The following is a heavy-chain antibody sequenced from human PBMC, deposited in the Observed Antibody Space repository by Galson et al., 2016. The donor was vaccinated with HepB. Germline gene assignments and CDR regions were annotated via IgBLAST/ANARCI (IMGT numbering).Heavy chain of an antibody. CDR1: GVTVSSNY. CDR3: AKLRDGYGWGVFDI. D-gene: IGHD3-16*01. J-gene: IGHJ6*02. V-gene: IGHV3-53*01. Sequence: SLRLSCAASGVTVSSNYMTWIRQAPGKGLEWVSVIFSGAYTYYSDSVKGRFTTSRDNSKNMVYLEMNGLRVEDTAKYYCAKLRDGYGWGVFDIWGLGTTVSVSS. CDR2: IFSGAYT.